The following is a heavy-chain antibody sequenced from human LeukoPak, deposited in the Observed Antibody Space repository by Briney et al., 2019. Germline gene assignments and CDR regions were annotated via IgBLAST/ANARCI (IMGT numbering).Heavy chain of an antibody. D-gene: IGHD3-9*01. CDR2: INSDNGNT. CDR1: GYTFTTYA. J-gene: IGHJ5*02. CDR3: ARAPYDFLTGFSLNWFDP. Sequence: ASVTVSCKASGYTFTTYAIHWVRQAPGQRLEWMGWINSDNGNTKCSQKFQGRVTITRDTSAYTAYMELRSLSSADTAIYFCARAPYDFLTGFSLNWFDPWGQGTLVTVSS. V-gene: IGHV1-3*04.